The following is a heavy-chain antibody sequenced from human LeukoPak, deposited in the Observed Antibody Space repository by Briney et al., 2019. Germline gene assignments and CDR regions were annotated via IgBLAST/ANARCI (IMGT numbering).Heavy chain of an antibody. J-gene: IGHJ4*02. CDR1: GFSFSLYA. V-gene: IGHV3-21*05. CDR3: ARDTYRPQLIDS. CDR2: IDSGSDDI. D-gene: IGHD5-18*01. Sequence: GGSLRLSCAASGFSFSLYAMNWVHQAPGKGLEWISCIDSGSDDILHADSVRGRFAISRDNAKNTLYLEMNSLRAEDTAVYYCARDTYRPQLIDSWGQGTLVTVSS.